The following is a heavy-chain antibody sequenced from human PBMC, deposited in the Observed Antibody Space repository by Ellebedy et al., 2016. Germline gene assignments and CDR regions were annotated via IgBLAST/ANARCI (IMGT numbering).Heavy chain of an antibody. CDR1: GFMFRSYA. D-gene: IGHD3-10*01. Sequence: GGSLRLXXAASGFMFRSYAMSWVRQAPGKGLEWVSGISGSGDSTYYADSVKGRFTISRDNSKNTLYLQMHSLRAEDTAIYYCAKLGAEYHYGSGNYYGAFDIWGQGTLVTVSS. CDR2: ISGSGDST. J-gene: IGHJ3*02. V-gene: IGHV3-23*01. CDR3: AKLGAEYHYGSGNYYGAFDI.